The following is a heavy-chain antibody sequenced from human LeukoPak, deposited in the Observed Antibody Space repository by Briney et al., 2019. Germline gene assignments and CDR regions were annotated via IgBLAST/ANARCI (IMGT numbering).Heavy chain of an antibody. Sequence: PSETLSLTSTVSGGSFSSYYWNWIRQPAGKGLEWIGRIHSSGTTNYNPSLKSRLTMSIDTSKSQFSLKLTSVTAADTAVYYCARDPGMERFGVVFDSWGQGTLVTVSS. CDR1: GGSFSSYY. J-gene: IGHJ4*02. CDR2: IHSSGTT. V-gene: IGHV4-4*07. D-gene: IGHD3-10*01. CDR3: ARDPGMERFGVVFDS.